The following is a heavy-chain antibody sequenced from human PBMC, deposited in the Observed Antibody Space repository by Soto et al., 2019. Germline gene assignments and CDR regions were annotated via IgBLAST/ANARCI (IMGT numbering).Heavy chain of an antibody. D-gene: IGHD6-6*01. Sequence: GGSLRLSCAASGFTFDDYAMHWVRQAPGKGLEWVSGISWNSGSIGYADSVKGRFTISRDNAKNSLYLQMNSLRAEDTALYYCAKSREPGPISSPFDYWGQGTLVTAPQ. CDR3: AKSREPGPISSPFDY. J-gene: IGHJ4*02. V-gene: IGHV3-9*01. CDR2: ISWNSGSI. CDR1: GFTFDDYA.